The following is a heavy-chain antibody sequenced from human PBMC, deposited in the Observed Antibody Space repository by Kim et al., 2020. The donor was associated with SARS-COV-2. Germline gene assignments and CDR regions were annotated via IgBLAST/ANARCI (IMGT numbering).Heavy chain of an antibody. V-gene: IGHV3-74*01. Sequence: GGSLRLSCAASGFIFSDYWMHWVRQAPEKGLVWVSRIKSDGTYTTYADSVKGRFTISRDNAKNTLYLQMNSLRAEDTAVHYCARGGYGGNSFDSWGQGTLVTVSS. J-gene: IGHJ4*02. CDR2: IKSDGTYT. CDR1: GFIFSDYW. D-gene: IGHD2-15*01. CDR3: ARGGYGGNSFDS.